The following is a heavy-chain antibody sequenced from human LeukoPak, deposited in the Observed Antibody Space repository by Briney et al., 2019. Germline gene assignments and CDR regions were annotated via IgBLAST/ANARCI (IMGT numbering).Heavy chain of an antibody. J-gene: IGHJ6*03. V-gene: IGHV1-8*01. CDR1: GYTFTSYD. CDR2: MNPNSGIT. D-gene: IGHD2-2*01. CDR3: ARHQYGLYYYYYMDV. Sequence: ASVKVSCKASGYTFTSYDINWVRQATGQGLEWMGWMNPNSGITGYAQKFQGRVTMTRNTSISTAYMELSSLRSEDTAVYYCARHQYGLYYYYYMDVWGKGTTVTISS.